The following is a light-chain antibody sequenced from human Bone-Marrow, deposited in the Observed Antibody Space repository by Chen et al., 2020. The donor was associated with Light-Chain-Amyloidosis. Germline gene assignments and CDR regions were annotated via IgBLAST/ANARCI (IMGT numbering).Light chain of an antibody. J-gene: IGLJ1*01. V-gene: IGLV2-23*01. CDR1: SSDIGSYNL. CDR3: SSYAHGTTYV. CDR2: EAN. Sequence: QSSLTQPSSVSGSSGQSIPLSRPGTSSDIGSYNLVSWYQQRPGKAPKLMIYEANKRPSGVSNRFSGSRSGNTASLTISGLQAEDEADYHCSSYAHGTTYVFGTATKVTVL.